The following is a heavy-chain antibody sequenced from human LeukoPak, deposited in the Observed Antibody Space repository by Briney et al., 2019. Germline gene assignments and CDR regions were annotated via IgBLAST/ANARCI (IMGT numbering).Heavy chain of an antibody. D-gene: IGHD3-10*01. CDR1: GFSLSTSGVG. CDR2: IYWDDDK. Sequence: SGPTLVKPTQTLTLTCTFSGFSLSTSGVGVGWIRRPPGKALEWLALIYWDDDKRYRPSLKSRLTITKDTSKNQVVLTMTSMGPVDTATYYCAHGTGVRGVINAFGIRGQGTMVTVSS. V-gene: IGHV2-5*02. J-gene: IGHJ3*02. CDR3: AHGTGVRGVINAFGI.